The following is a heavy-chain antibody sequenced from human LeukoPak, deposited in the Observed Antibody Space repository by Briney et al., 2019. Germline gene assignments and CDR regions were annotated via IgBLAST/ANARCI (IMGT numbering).Heavy chain of an antibody. J-gene: IGHJ6*03. D-gene: IGHD2-2*01. Sequence: GGTLRLSCAASGFTFSSYGMSWVRQAPGKGLEWVSAISGSGGSTYYADSVKGRFTISRDNSKNTLYLQMNSLRAEDTAVYYCAKDPVPAAYYYMDVWGKGTTVTISS. CDR1: GFTFSSYG. CDR2: ISGSGGST. CDR3: AKDPVPAAYYYMDV. V-gene: IGHV3-23*01.